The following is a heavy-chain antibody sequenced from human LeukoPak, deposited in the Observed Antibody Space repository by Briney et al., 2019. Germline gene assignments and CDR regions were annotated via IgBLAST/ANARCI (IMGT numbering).Heavy chain of an antibody. CDR2: INHSGST. J-gene: IGHJ5*02. D-gene: IGHD5-18*01. CDR1: GGSFSGYY. CDR3: ARGLYSYGYLCWFDP. V-gene: IGHV4-34*01. Sequence: PSETLSLTCAVYGGSFSGYYWSWIRQPPGKGLEWIGEINHSGSTNYNLSLKSRVTISVDTSKNQFSLKLSSVTAADTAVYYCARGLYSYGYLCWFDPWGQGTLVTVSS.